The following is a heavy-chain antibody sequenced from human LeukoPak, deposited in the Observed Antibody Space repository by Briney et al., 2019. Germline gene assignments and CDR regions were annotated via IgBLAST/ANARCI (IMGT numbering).Heavy chain of an antibody. CDR3: TREHYDYVWGSYRPNYFDY. CDR1: GGSISSYY. Sequence: SETLSLTCTVSGGSISSYYWSWIRQPAGKGLEWIGRIYTSGSTNYNPSLKSRVTMSVGTSKNQFSLKLSSVTAADTAVYYCTREHYDYVWGSYRPNYFDYWGQGTLVTVSS. V-gene: IGHV4-4*07. D-gene: IGHD3-16*02. J-gene: IGHJ4*02. CDR2: IYTSGST.